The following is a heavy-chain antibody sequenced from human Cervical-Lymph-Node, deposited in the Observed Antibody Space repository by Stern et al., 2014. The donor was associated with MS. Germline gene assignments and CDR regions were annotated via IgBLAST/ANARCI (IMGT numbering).Heavy chain of an antibody. J-gene: IGHJ6*02. CDR3: ARDLLRDGMGV. D-gene: IGHD1-26*01. V-gene: IGHV4-59*01. Sequence: QLQLQDSGPGLVKPSETLSLTCTVSGGSISSYYGSWNRQPPGKGLEWIGYIYYSGSPNYNPSLKSRVTISVDTSKNQFSLKLSSVTAADTAVYYCARDLLRDGMGVWGQGTTVTVSS. CDR2: IYYSGSP. CDR1: GGSISSYY.